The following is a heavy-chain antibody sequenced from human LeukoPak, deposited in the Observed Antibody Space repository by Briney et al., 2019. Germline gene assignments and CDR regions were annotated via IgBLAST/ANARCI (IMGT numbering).Heavy chain of an antibody. CDR3: AKDPDSSWYRDWFDP. Sequence: PSETLSLTCAVYGGSFSGYYWGWIRQPPGKGLEWIGSIHYSGSTYYNPSLKSRVTISVDTSKNQFSLKMRSVTAADTAVYYCAKDPDSSWYRDWFDPWGQGTLVTVSS. V-gene: IGHV4-34*01. CDR1: GGSFSGYY. J-gene: IGHJ5*02. D-gene: IGHD6-13*01. CDR2: IHYSGST.